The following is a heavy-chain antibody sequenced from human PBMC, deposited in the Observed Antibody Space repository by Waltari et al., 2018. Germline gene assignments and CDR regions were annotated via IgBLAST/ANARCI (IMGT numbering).Heavy chain of an antibody. D-gene: IGHD2-15*01. V-gene: IGHV4-34*02. CDR2: INHAGKR. Sequence: QVQLQQWGAGLLQPSETLSLTCAVYGGSFSGYYWGWVRQPPGKGLEWIGEINHAGKRNHNPTLRSRVTMFVDTSKSKFSLKLNSVTAADTAVYYCVRLEDCTGPGGNCYSGDIFAMDVWGQGTTVTVSS. CDR1: GGSFSGYY. J-gene: IGHJ6*02. CDR3: VRLEDCTGPGGNCYSGDIFAMDV.